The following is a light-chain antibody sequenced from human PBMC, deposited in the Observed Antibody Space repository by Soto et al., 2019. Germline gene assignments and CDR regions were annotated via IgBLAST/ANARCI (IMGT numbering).Light chain of an antibody. V-gene: IGKV3-15*01. CDR3: QQYNNWPHT. CDR2: GAS. Sequence: EIVMTQSPATLSVSPGERATLSCRASQSVSSSLAWYQQEPGQAPRLLIYGASTRATGIPARFSGSGSGTEFTLTISSLQSEDFAVYYCQQYNNWPHTFGQGTKLEIK. CDR1: QSVSSS. J-gene: IGKJ2*01.